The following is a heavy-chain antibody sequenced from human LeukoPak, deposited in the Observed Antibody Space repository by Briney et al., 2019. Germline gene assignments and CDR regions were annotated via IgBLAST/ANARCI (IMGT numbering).Heavy chain of an antibody. V-gene: IGHV1-69*13. CDR3: ARGESGAPNWYFDL. J-gene: IGHJ2*01. CDR2: IIPIFGTA. Sequence: ASVKVSCKASGGTFISYAISWVRQAPGQGREWMGGIIPIFGTANYAQKFQGRVTITADESTSTAYMELSSLRSEDTAVYYCARGESGAPNWYFDLWGRGTLVTVSS. D-gene: IGHD2/OR15-2a*01. CDR1: GGTFISYA.